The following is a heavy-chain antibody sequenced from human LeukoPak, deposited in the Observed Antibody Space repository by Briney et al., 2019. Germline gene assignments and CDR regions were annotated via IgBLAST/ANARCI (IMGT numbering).Heavy chain of an antibody. CDR1: GFTSSDYY. D-gene: IGHD5-18*01. J-gene: IGHJ4*02. CDR2: ISSSGSTI. V-gene: IGHV3-11*01. Sequence: GGSLRLSCAASGFTSSDYYMSWIRQAPGKGLEWVSYISSSGSTIYYADSVKGRFTISRDNAKNSLYLQMNSLRAEDTAVYYCARDSPPNTAMVPYWGQGTLVTVSS. CDR3: ARDSPPNTAMVPY.